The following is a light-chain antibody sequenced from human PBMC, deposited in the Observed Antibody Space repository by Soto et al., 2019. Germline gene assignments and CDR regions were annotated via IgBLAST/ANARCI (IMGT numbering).Light chain of an antibody. CDR1: HDISTY. Sequence: DIQLTQSPPLLSASVGDRVAITCRASHDISTYLAWYQQKPGKAPKLMIYEASTLQSGVPSRFSGSGSGTEFTLTISGLLPEDFATYHCQQLNTLPFTFGQGTRLEIK. CDR3: QQLNTLPFT. V-gene: IGKV1-9*01. CDR2: EAS. J-gene: IGKJ5*01.